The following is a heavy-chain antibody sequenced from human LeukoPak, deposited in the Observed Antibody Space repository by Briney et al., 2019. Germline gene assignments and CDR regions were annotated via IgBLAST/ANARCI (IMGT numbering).Heavy chain of an antibody. CDR3: AXXXSRQLAHYFDY. J-gene: IGHJ4*02. Sequence: GASVKVSCKASGYTFTSYGISWVRQAPGQGLEWMGWISAYNGNTNYAQKLQGRVTMTTDTSTSTAYMELRSLRSDDTAVYYCAXXXSRQLAHYFDYWGQGTLVTVSS. V-gene: IGHV1-18*01. CDR2: ISAYNGNT. D-gene: IGHD6-13*01. CDR1: GYTFTSYG.